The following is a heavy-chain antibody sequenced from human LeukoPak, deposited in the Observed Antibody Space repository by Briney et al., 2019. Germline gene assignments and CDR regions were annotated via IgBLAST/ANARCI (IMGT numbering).Heavy chain of an antibody. CDR2: INSDGSST. CDR3: AKLVGAIPSDY. D-gene: IGHD1-26*01. Sequence: GGSLRLSCVASGFTFSSYWIHWVRQTPEKGLVWVSRINSDGSSTTYADSVKGRFTVSRGNAKNTLYLQLSSLRAEDTAVYYCAKLVGAIPSDYWGQGTLVTVSS. CDR1: GFTFSSYW. J-gene: IGHJ4*02. V-gene: IGHV3-74*03.